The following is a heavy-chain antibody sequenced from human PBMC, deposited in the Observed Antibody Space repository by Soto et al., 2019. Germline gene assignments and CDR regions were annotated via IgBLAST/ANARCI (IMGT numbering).Heavy chain of an antibody. D-gene: IGHD3-10*01. CDR3: ARDDRFGELTYYYYYYMDV. Sequence: VGSLRLSCAASGFTFSSYGMHWVRQAPGNGLEWVAVIWYDGSNKYYADSVKGRFTISRDNSKNTLYLQMNSLRAEDTAVYYCARDDRFGELTYYYYYYMDVWGKGTTVTVSS. CDR1: GFTFSSYG. J-gene: IGHJ6*03. CDR2: IWYDGSNK. V-gene: IGHV3-33*01.